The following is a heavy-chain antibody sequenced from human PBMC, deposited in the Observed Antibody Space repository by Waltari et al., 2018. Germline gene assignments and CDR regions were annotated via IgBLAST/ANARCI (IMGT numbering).Heavy chain of an antibody. CDR2: ISSSSSYI. Sequence: EVQLVESGGGLVKPGGSLRLSCAASGFTFSSYSMNWVRQAPGKGLEWVSSISSSSSYIYYADSVKGRFTISRDNAKNSLYLQMNSLRTEDTAVYYCARAILTGTNYGMDVWGQGTTVTVSS. CDR3: ARAILTGTNYGMDV. CDR1: GFTFSSYS. V-gene: IGHV3-21*01. D-gene: IGHD3-9*01. J-gene: IGHJ6*02.